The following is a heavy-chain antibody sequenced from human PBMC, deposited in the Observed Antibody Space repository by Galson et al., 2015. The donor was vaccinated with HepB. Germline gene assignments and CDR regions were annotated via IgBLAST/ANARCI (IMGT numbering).Heavy chain of an antibody. CDR1: GGSFSGYY. CDR2: ISHSGTT. J-gene: IGHJ3*02. Sequence: SETLSLTCAVYGGSFSGYYWSWIRQPPGKGLEWIGEISHSGTTNYNPSLKSRVTISVDTSKNQFSLKLSSVTAADTAVYYCARGEPPGIAVPGLNAFDIWGQGTMVTVSS. CDR3: ARGEPPGIAVPGLNAFDI. D-gene: IGHD6-19*01. V-gene: IGHV4-34*01.